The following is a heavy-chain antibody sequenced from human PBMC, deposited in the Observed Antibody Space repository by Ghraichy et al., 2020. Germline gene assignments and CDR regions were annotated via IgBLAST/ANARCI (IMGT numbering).Heavy chain of an antibody. D-gene: IGHD3-22*01. CDR2: ISGSGGST. CDR1: GFTFSSYA. CDR3: ALYYYDSSGYYYDDY. J-gene: IGHJ4*02. V-gene: IGHV3-23*01. Sequence: GGSLRLSCADSGFTFSSYAMSWVRQAPGKGLEWVSAISGSGGSTYYADSVKGRFTISRDNSKNTLYLQINSLRAEDTAVYYCALYYYDSSGYYYDDYWGQGTLVTVSS.